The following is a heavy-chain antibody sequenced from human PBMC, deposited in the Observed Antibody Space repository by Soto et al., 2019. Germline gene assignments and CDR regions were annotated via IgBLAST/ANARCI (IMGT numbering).Heavy chain of an antibody. CDR3: AKDFGSGYDYDAFDI. J-gene: IGHJ3*02. CDR1: GFNFSSYA. V-gene: IGHV3-23*01. Sequence: GGSLRLSCAASGFNFSSYAMSWVRQAPGKGLEWVSAISGSGGSTYYADSVKGRFTISRDNSKNTLYLQMNSLRAEDTAVYYCAKDFGSGYDYDAFDIWGQGTMVTVSS. CDR2: ISGSGGST. D-gene: IGHD5-12*01.